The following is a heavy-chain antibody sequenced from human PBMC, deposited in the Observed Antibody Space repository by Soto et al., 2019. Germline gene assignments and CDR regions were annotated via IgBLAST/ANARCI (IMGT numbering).Heavy chain of an antibody. CDR2: IYYSGST. Sequence: PSETLSLTCTVSGGSIGSYYWSWIRQPPGKGLEWIGYIYYSGSTNYNPSLKSRVTISVDTSKNQFSLKLSSVTAADTAVYYCARAPSVTTFDYWGQGTLVTVSS. D-gene: IGHD4-4*01. V-gene: IGHV4-59*01. CDR1: GGSIGSYY. J-gene: IGHJ4*02. CDR3: ARAPSVTTFDY.